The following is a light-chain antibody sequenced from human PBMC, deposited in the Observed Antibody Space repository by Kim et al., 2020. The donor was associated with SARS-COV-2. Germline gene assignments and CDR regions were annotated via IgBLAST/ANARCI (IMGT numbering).Light chain of an antibody. CDR1: SGHINNA. Sequence: QLVLTQSPSASASLGASVKLTCTLDSGHINNAIAWHQQQPEKGPRFLMKLNSDGSHNKGDGIPDRFSGSRSGAERYLTISSLQSEDEAEYYCQTWGTGFWVFGGGTKVTV. V-gene: IGLV4-69*01. CDR3: QTWGTGFWV. J-gene: IGLJ3*02. CDR2: LNSDGSH.